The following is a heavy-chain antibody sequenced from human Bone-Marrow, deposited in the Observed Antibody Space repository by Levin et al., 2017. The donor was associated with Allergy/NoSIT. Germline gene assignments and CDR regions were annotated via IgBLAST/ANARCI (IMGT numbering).Heavy chain of an antibody. CDR2: ISGDGSYT. CDR3: AKTVYGDYGIDY. V-gene: IGHV3-43*01. D-gene: IGHD4-17*01. J-gene: IGHJ4*02. CDR1: GFIFDDYT. Sequence: ETLSLTCAASGFIFDDYTMHWVRQAPGKGLEWVSLISGDGSYTYYADSVKGRFTISRDNSKNSLHLQMNSLRTEDTALYYCAKTVYGDYGIDYWGQGTLVTVSS.